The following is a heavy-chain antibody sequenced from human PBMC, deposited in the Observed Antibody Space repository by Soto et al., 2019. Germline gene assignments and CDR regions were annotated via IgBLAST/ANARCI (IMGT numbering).Heavy chain of an antibody. CDR3: ATLQYSSGWFDY. D-gene: IGHD6-19*01. CDR2: FDPEDGET. J-gene: IGHJ4*02. V-gene: IGHV1-24*01. Sequence: GAAVRVSCKVCGYTLTELSMHWVRQAPGKGLEWMGGFDPEDGETIYAQKFQGRVTMTEDTSTDTAYMELSSLRSEDTAVYYCATLQYSSGWFDYWGQGTLVTVSS. CDR1: GYTLTELS.